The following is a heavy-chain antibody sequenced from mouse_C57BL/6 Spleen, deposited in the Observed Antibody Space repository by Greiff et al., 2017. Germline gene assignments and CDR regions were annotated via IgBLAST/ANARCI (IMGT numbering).Heavy chain of an antibody. CDR1: GYTFTSYW. D-gene: IGHD1-1*01. J-gene: IGHJ3*01. Sequence: VQLQQPGAELVRPGSSVKLSCKASGYTFTSYWMHWVKQRPIQGLEWIGNIDPSDSETHYNQKFKDKDTLTVDKSSSTAYMQLSSLTSEDSAVYYCASYGSEGLAYWGQGTLVTVSA. CDR3: ASYGSEGLAY. CDR2: IDPSDSET. V-gene: IGHV1-52*01.